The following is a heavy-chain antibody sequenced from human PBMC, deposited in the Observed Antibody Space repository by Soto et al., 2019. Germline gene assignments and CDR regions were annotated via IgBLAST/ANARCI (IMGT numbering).Heavy chain of an antibody. CDR1: GYAFPNYW. V-gene: IGHV5-51*01. CDR2: VYPADSET. Sequence: GESLKISCKGSGYAFPNYWIGWLRQMPGKGLEWMGMVYPADSETRYSPSFEGQVTFSADRSTNTAYVQWSRLKASDTAMFYCARFLPYESPHGYFLDDWGQGTLVTVSS. CDR3: ARFLPYESPHGYFLDD. J-gene: IGHJ4*02. D-gene: IGHD3-22*01.